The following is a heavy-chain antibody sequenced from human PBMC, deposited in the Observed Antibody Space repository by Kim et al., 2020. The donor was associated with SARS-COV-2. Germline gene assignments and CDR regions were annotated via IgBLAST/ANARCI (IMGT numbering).Heavy chain of an antibody. Sequence: VKVSCKASGYTFTSYGISWVRQAPGQGLEWMGWISAYNGNTNYTQKLQGRVTMTTDTSTSTAYMELRSLRSDDTAVYYCARDLTYCSGGSCPLDYYYGMDVWGQGTTVTVSS. CDR3: ARDLTYCSGGSCPLDYYYGMDV. CDR1: GYTFTSYG. J-gene: IGHJ6*02. CDR2: ISAYNGNT. V-gene: IGHV1-18*01. D-gene: IGHD2-15*01.